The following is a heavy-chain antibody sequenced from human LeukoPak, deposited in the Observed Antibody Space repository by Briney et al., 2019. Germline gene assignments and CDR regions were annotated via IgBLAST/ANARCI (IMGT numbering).Heavy chain of an antibody. CDR2: MNPNSGNT. Sequence: GESLKISCKGSGYTLTSYDINWVRQATGQGLEWMGWMNPNSGNTGYAQKFQGRVTMTRNTSISTAYMELSSLRSEDTAVYYCARIATPDGYWGQGTLVTVSS. V-gene: IGHV1-8*02. J-gene: IGHJ4*02. CDR1: GYTLTSYD. CDR3: ARIATPDGY. D-gene: IGHD6-13*01.